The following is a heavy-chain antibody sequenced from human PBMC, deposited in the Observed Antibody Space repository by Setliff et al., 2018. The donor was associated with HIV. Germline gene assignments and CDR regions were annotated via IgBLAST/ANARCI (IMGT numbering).Heavy chain of an antibody. D-gene: IGHD1-26*01. CDR1: GYSFSDYW. Sequence: GESLKISCKASGYSFSDYWIGWVRQMPGKGLEWMGVTYPGDSTTRYSPSLEGQVTISADRSINTAFLQWSSLEPSDTAMYYCIRRRRAPGTEDLEAVWGQGTLVTVSS. CDR2: TYPGDSTT. V-gene: IGHV5-51*01. CDR3: IRRRRAPGTEDLEAV. J-gene: IGHJ4*02.